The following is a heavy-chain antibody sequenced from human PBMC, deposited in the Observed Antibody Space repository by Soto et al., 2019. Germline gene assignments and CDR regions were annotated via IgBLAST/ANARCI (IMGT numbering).Heavy chain of an antibody. D-gene: IGHD6-19*01. CDR2: IIPILGIA. J-gene: IGHJ3*02. CDR3: ASRAVADVAFGI. Sequence: QVQLVQSGAEVKKPGSSVKVSCKASGGTFSSYTISWVRQAPGQGLEWMGRIIPILGIAKYAQKFQGRVTSTADKSTSTAYMALSSLRSEDTAVYCCASRAVADVAFGIWGQGTMVTVSS. V-gene: IGHV1-69*02. CDR1: GGTFSSYT.